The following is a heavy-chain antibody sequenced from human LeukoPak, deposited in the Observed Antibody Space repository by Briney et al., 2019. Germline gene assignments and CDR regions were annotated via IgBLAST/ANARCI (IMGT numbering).Heavy chain of an antibody. V-gene: IGHV3-21*01. D-gene: IGHD3-22*01. Sequence: GGSLRLSCAASGFTFSSYSMNWVRQAPGKGLEWVSSISSSSSYIYYADSVKGRFTISRDNAKNSLYLQMNSLRAEDTAVYYCARCLMIVVVGWYDPWGEGTRVTVSA. CDR1: GFTFSSYS. CDR3: ARCLMIVVVGWYDP. J-gene: IGHJ5*02. CDR2: ISSSSSYI.